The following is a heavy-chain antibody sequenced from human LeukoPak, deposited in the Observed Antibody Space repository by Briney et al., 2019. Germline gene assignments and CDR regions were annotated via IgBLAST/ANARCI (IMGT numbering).Heavy chain of an antibody. CDR2: IIPILGIA. CDR3: ARDAALTVTMAYY. J-gene: IGHJ4*02. CDR1: GGTFISYT. Sequence: SVTVSCKASGGTFISYTISWVRQAPAQGLEWMGRIIPILGIANYAQKFQGRVTITADKSTSTAYMELSSLRSEDTAVYYCARDAALTVTMAYYWGQGTLDTV. D-gene: IGHD4-11*01. V-gene: IGHV1-69*04.